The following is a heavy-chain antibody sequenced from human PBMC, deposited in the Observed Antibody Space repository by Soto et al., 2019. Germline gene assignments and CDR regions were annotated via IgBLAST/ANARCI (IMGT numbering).Heavy chain of an antibody. CDR3: ARMGDFVDTAMVLNFDY. CDR1: GGSVSSGSYY. D-gene: IGHD5-18*01. J-gene: IGHJ4*02. CDR2: IYYSGST. V-gene: IGHV4-61*01. Sequence: SETLSLTCTVYGGSVSSGSYYWSWIRQPPGKGLEWIGYIYYSGSTYYNPSLKSRVTISVDTSKNQFSLKLSSVTAADTAVYYCARMGDFVDTAMVLNFDYWGQGTLVTVSS.